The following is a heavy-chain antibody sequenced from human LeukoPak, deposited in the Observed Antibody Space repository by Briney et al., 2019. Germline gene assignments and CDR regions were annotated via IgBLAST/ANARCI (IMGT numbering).Heavy chain of an antibody. D-gene: IGHD2-2*01. CDR1: GFPFSSYW. CDR2: IRDKANSYAT. V-gene: IGHV3-73*01. CDR3: TRWDCTTTGCYPFDY. Sequence: PGGSLRLSCVASGFPFSSYWMTWVRQAPGKGLEWVGRIRDKANSYATAYIASVKGRFTISRDDSKNTAYLQMSSLKTEDTAVYYCTRWDCTTTGCYPFDYWGQGTLVTVSS. J-gene: IGHJ4*02.